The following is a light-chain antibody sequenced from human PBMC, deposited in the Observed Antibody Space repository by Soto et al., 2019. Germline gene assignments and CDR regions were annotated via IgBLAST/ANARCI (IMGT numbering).Light chain of an antibody. CDR2: GAS. V-gene: IGKV3-15*01. CDR1: QSVNSY. Sequence: EIVFTQSPATLSLSPGERATLSCTASQSVNSYLAWYQHRPGQAPRLLIYGASTRATGSPDRFSASGSATEFTLTISSLQSEDFAVYYCQQYNDWPRTFGQGTKVDTK. CDR3: QQYNDWPRT. J-gene: IGKJ1*01.